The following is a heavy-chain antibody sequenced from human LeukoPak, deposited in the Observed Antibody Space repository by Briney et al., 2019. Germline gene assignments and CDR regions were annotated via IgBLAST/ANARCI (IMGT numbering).Heavy chain of an antibody. Sequence: SGTLSLTCSVSGGSMSSYYWNWMRQSPGKGLEWIGYIHFSGRTNYNPSLKSRVTILKDTSKKEFSLKMNSVTAADTAVYYCARGFWSGFDYWGQGTLVTVSS. CDR1: GGSMSSYY. V-gene: IGHV4-59*01. CDR2: IHFSGRT. J-gene: IGHJ4*02. CDR3: ARGFWSGFDY. D-gene: IGHD3-3*01.